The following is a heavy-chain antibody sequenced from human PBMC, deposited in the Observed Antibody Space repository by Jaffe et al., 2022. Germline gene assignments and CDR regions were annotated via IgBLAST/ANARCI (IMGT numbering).Heavy chain of an antibody. V-gene: IGHV3-23*01. CDR3: AKGHGGYCDANCFSRVLDY. Sequence: EVQLLESGGGLVQPGGSLRLSCATSGFTLSSRAMSWVRQAPGKGLEYVAIINNNGDDQKYADSVKGRFTISKDSSKNTVYLQMNSLRAEDTAVYYCAKGHGGYCDANCFSRVLDYWGQGTLVTVSS. D-gene: IGHD2-21*01. CDR2: INNNGDDQ. CDR1: GFTLSSRA. J-gene: IGHJ4*02.